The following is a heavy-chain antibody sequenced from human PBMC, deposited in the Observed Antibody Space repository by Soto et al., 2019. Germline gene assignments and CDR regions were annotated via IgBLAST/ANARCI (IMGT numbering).Heavy chain of an antibody. D-gene: IGHD2-2*02. CDR3: ARDPPSKDIVVVPAAIQIAAAGNYYYGMDV. CDR1: GFTFSSYG. CDR2: IWYDGSNK. V-gene: IGHV3-33*01. J-gene: IGHJ6*02. Sequence: SLRLSCAASGFTFSSYGMHWVRQAPGKGLEGVAVIWYDGSNKYYADSVKGRFTISRDNSKNTLYLQMNSLRAEDTAVYYCARDPPSKDIVVVPAAIQIAAAGNYYYGMDVWGQGTTVTVSS.